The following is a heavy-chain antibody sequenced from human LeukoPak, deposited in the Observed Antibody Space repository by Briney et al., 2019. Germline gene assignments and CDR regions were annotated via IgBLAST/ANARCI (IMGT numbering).Heavy chain of an antibody. CDR3: ARGSGDFDY. D-gene: IGHD2-15*01. V-gene: IGHV4-34*01. Sequence: PSETLSLTCAVYGGSFSGYYWSWIRQPPGKGLEWIGEINHSGSTNYNPSLKSRVTISVDTSKNQFSLKLGSVTAADTAVYYCARGSGDFDYWGQGTLVTVSS. CDR2: INHSGST. J-gene: IGHJ4*02. CDR1: GGSFSGYY.